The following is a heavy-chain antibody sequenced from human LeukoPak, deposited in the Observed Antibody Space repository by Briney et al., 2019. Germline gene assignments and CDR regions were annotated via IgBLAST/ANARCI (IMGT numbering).Heavy chain of an antibody. CDR1: GDSISSYY. D-gene: IGHD6-13*01. J-gene: IGHJ4*02. CDR3: ATVRYSSSGKYYFDY. V-gene: IGHV4-59*01. Sequence: SETLSLTCTVSGDSISSYYWSWIRQPPGRGLEWIGYMYCSGSTNYNPSLKTRVTISMGTSKDQFSLKLSSVTAADTAVYYCATVRYSSSGKYYFDYWGQGTLVTVSS. CDR2: MYCSGST.